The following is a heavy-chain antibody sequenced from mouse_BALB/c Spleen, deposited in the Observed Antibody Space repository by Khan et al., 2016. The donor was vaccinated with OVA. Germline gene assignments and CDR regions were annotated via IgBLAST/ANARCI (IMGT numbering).Heavy chain of an antibody. D-gene: IGHD2-3*01. CDR2: IYPGSDYA. Sequence: QVQLQQSGPELVKPGASVKMSCKASGYTFTYYVITWVKQRTGQGLEWIGEIYPGSDYAYYNERFKGKATLTADKSSNTTHMQLSSLTSEDSAVYFCAREDGYYVYFAYWGQGTTLTVSS. J-gene: IGHJ2*01. V-gene: IGHV1-81*01. CDR1: GYTFTYYV. CDR3: AREDGYYVYFAY.